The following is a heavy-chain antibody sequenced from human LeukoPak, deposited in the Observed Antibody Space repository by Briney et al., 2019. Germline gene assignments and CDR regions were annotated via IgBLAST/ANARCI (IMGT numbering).Heavy chain of an antibody. D-gene: IGHD4-17*01. J-gene: IGHJ4*02. CDR1: GFTFSSYG. CDR2: ISGSGSYT. V-gene: IGHV3-21*05. Sequence: GRCLRLSCAASGFTFSSYGMNWIRRAPGKGLEWLSYISGSGSYTNYADPVKGRFPISRDNATNSLYLQRNSLRAEDTAVYYCARAFTMTTRVGGDYWGQGTLVIVSS. CDR3: ARAFTMTTRVGGDY.